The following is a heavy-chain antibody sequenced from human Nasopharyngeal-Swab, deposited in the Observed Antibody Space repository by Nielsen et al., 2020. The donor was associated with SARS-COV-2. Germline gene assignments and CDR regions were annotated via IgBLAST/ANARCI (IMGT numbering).Heavy chain of an antibody. V-gene: IGHV3-23*01. CDR2: LSAPGNP. J-gene: IGHJ4*02. CDR1: GITFHNYA. D-gene: IGHD5-12*01. CDR3: ATPRGFSGYDYGY. Sequence: GESLKISCAASGITFHNYALSWVRQGPGKGLEWVSALSAPGNPYYADSVKGRFTISRDSSQNTLYLQMNSLRADDTAVYYCATPRGFSGYDYGYWGQGNLVTVSS.